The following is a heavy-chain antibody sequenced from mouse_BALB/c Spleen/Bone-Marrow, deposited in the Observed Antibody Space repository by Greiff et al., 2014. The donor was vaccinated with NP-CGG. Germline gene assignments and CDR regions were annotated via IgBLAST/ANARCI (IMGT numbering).Heavy chain of an antibody. D-gene: IGHD1-1*02. CDR1: GFTFTDYY. CDR3: ARDKGGILFDY. J-gene: IGHJ2*01. V-gene: IGHV7-3*02. Sequence: EVKLMESGGGLVQPGGSLRLSCATSGFTFTDYYMNWVRQPPGKALEWLGFIRNKANGYTTEYSASVKGRFTISRDNSQSILYPQMNTLRAEDSATYYCARDKGGILFDYWGQGTTLTVSS. CDR2: IRNKANGYTT.